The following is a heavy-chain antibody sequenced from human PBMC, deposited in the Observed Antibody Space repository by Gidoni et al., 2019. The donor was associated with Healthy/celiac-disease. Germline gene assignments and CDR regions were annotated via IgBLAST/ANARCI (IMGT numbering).Heavy chain of an antibody. D-gene: IGHD5-18*01. J-gene: IGHJ6*03. Sequence: QVQLVQSGAEVKKPGSSVKVSCKASGGTFSSHAISWVRQAPGQGLEWMGGIIPIVGTANYAQKFQGRVTITADESTSTAYMELSSLRSEDTAVYYCARGSSFGGYSYGLDYYYYMDVWGKGTTVTVSS. CDR2: IIPIVGTA. CDR1: GGTFSSHA. V-gene: IGHV1-69*01. CDR3: ARGSSFGGYSYGLDYYYYMDV.